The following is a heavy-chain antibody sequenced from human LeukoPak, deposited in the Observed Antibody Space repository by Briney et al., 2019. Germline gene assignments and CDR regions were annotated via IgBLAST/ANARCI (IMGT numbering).Heavy chain of an antibody. CDR2: MYLSGTT. V-gene: IGHV4-4*02. CDR3: ARSGYSYTLYGMDV. Sequence: SGTLSLTCTVSGDSINSLDLWSWVRQPPGKGLEWIGEMYLSGTTHSNPSVKSRVTMSVDTSKNQFSLKLSSVTAVDTAVYYCARSGYSYTLYGMDVWGQGTTVTVSS. D-gene: IGHD5-18*01. CDR1: GDSINSLDL. J-gene: IGHJ6*02.